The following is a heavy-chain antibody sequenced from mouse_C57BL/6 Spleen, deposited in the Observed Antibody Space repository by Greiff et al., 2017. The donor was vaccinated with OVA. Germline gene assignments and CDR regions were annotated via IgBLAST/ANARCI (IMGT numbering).Heavy chain of an antibody. CDR3: ARGDYDSLYFDV. CDR1: GFTFSSYG. D-gene: IGHD2-4*01. CDR2: ISSGGSYT. Sequence: EVQGVESGGDLVKPGGSLKLSCAASGFTFSSYGMSWVRQTPDKRLEWVATISSGGSYTYYPDSVKGRFTISRDNAKNTLYLQMSSLKSEDTAMYYCARGDYDSLYFDVWGTGTTVTVSS. J-gene: IGHJ1*03. V-gene: IGHV5-6*01.